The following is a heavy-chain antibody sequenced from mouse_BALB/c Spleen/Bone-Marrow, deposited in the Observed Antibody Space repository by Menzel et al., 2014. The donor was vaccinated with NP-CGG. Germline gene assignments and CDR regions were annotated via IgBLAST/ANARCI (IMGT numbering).Heavy chain of an antibody. J-gene: IGHJ2*01. V-gene: IGHV1-19*01. CDR1: GYTFXDYY. CDR2: VTPYNGGT. Sequence: VQLKESGPELVKPGASVKMSCKASGYTFXDYYMDWVKQSHGESFEWIGRVTPYNGGTTYNQKFKGKVTLTVDKSSSTAYMALNSLTSEDSAVYYCARTGYWGQGTTLTVSS. CDR3: ARTGY.